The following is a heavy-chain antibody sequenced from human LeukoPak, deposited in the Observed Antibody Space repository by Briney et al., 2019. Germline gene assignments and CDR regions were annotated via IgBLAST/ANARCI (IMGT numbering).Heavy chain of an antibody. J-gene: IGHJ4*02. CDR1: EFTFSSYA. CDR2: ISGSGGST. D-gene: IGHD2-15*01. V-gene: IGHV3-23*01. Sequence: GGSLRLSCAASEFTFSSYAMSWVRQAPGKGLEWVSAISGSGGSTYYADSVKGRFTISRDNSKNTLYLQMNSLRAEDTAVYYCAKDPPPAFPTLVVVAAADYWGQGTLVTVSS. CDR3: AKDPPPAFPTLVVVAAADY.